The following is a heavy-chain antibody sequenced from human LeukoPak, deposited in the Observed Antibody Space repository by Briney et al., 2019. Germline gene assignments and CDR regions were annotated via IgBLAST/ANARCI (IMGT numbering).Heavy chain of an antibody. J-gene: IGHJ4*02. Sequence: PSQTLSLTWAISGDSVSINSAAWNWIRQSPSRGLEWLGRTYQRSKWYNDYAVSVKSRITINPDIAKNQFSLQLNSVTPEDTAVYYCARSPSPYSSGWYFDYWGQGTLVTVSS. CDR2: TYQRSKWYN. CDR3: ARSPSPYSSGWYFDY. D-gene: IGHD6-19*01. CDR1: GDSVSINSAA. V-gene: IGHV6-1*01.